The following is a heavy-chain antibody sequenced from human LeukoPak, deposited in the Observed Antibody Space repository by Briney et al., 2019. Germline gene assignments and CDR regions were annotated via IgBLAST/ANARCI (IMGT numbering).Heavy chain of an antibody. CDR3: ARGHSSGWYDQYYFDH. CDR2: ISYDVNNK. CDR1: GFTFSTYT. D-gene: IGHD6-19*01. J-gene: IGHJ4*02. V-gene: IGHV3-30-3*01. Sequence: GGSLRLSCAASGFTFSTYTMHWVRQAPGKGLEWVAVISYDVNNKYYTDSVKGRFTISRDNSKNTLYLQMNSLRTEDTAVYYCARGHSSGWYDQYYFDHWGQGTPVTVSS.